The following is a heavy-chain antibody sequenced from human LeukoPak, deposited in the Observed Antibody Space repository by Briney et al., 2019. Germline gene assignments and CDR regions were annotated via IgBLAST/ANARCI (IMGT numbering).Heavy chain of an antibody. D-gene: IGHD4-17*01. V-gene: IGHV4-38-2*02. CDR2: IYHSGST. CDR1: GYSISSGYY. CDR3: ARVGGDYGDLEDAFDV. J-gene: IGHJ3*01. Sequence: SETLSLTCTVSGYSISSGYYWGWIRQPPGKGLEWIGSIYHSGSTYYNPSLKSRVTISVDTSKNQFSLKLSSVTAADTAVYFCARVGGDYGDLEDAFDVWGQGTMVTVSP.